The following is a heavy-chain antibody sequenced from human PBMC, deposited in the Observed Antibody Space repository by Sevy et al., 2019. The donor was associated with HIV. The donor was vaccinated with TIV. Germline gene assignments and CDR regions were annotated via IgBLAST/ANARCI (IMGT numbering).Heavy chain of an antibody. Sequence: GGSLRLSCAASGFTFSSYEMNWVRQAPGKGLEWVSYISSSGSTIYYADSVKGRFTISSDNAKNSLYLQMNSLRAEDTAVYYCASDHPIAAAGTGDYWGQGTLVTVSS. D-gene: IGHD6-13*01. CDR1: GFTFSSYE. CDR2: ISSSGSTI. V-gene: IGHV3-48*03. CDR3: ASDHPIAAAGTGDY. J-gene: IGHJ4*02.